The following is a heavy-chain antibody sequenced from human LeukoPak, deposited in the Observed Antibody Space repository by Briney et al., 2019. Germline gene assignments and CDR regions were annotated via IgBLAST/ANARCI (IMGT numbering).Heavy chain of an antibody. Sequence: PSETLSLTCTVSGGSISSGDYYWSWIRQPPGKGLEWIVYIYYSGSTYYNPSLKSRVTISVYTSKNQFSLKLSSVTAADTAVYYCAREPYGDSAFGFDYWGQGTLVTVSS. D-gene: IGHD4-17*01. J-gene: IGHJ4*02. CDR2: IYYSGST. V-gene: IGHV4-30-4*08. CDR3: AREPYGDSAFGFDY. CDR1: GGSISSGDYY.